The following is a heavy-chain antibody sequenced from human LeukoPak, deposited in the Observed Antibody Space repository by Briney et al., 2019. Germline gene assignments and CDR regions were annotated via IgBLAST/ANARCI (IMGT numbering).Heavy chain of an antibody. CDR3: ARGASTDTGWFDP. D-gene: IGHD2-2*01. J-gene: IGHJ5*02. Sequence: GGSLRLSCAASGFTFSTYWMHWVRQAPGKGLVEVSRINSDGSSTTYADSVKGRFTISRDNAKNTLFLQMNSLRVEDTAVYYCARGASTDTGWFDPWGQGTLVTVSS. CDR2: INSDGSST. V-gene: IGHV3-74*01. CDR1: GFTFSTYW.